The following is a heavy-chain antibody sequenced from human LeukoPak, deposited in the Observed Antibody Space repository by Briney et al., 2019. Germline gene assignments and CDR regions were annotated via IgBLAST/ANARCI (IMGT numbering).Heavy chain of an antibody. CDR3: ARDREVVVPAAWHY. Sequence: ASVKVSCKVSCYTFTTYGLSWVRQAPGQGLEWMGWISGYNGNTNYAQSLQGRVTMTADTSSNTAYMELRSLRSDDTAVYYCARDREVVVPAAWHYWGQGTLVTVSS. CDR2: ISGYNGNT. D-gene: IGHD2-2*01. CDR1: CYTFTTYG. V-gene: IGHV1-18*01. J-gene: IGHJ4*02.